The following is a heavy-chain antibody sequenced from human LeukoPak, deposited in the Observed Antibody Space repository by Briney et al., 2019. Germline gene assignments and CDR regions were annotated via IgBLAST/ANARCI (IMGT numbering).Heavy chain of an antibody. CDR2: IIPIFGTA. V-gene: IGHV1-69*06. Sequence: GASVKVSCKASGGTFSSYAISWVRQAPGQGLEWMGGIIPIFGTANYAQKFQGRVTITADKSTSTAYMELSSLRSEDTAVYYCAIFGYCTNGVCPYDNYYYMDVWGKGTTVTVSS. D-gene: IGHD2-8*01. CDR1: GGTFSSYA. J-gene: IGHJ6*03. CDR3: AIFGYCTNGVCPYDNYYYMDV.